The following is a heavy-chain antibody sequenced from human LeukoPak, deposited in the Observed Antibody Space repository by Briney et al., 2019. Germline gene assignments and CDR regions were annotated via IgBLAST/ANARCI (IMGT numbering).Heavy chain of an antibody. J-gene: IGHJ4*02. CDR1: GYTFTSYG. D-gene: IGHD4-17*01. Sequence: ASVKVSCKASGYTFTSYGISWVRQAPGQGLEWMGWISAYNGNTNYAQKLQGRVTMTTDTSTSTAYMELRSLRSDDTAVYYCARDLGRGDYGDLLGPLYYFDYWGQGTLVTVFS. CDR3: ARDLGRGDYGDLLGPLYYFDY. V-gene: IGHV1-18*01. CDR2: ISAYNGNT.